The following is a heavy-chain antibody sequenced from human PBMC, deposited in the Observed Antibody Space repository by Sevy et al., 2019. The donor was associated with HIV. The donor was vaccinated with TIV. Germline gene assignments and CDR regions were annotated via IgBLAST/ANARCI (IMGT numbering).Heavy chain of an antibody. Sequence: ASVKVSCKVSGYTLTELSMHWVRQVPGKGLEWMGSFDPEEDETIYPQKFQGRVTMTEDTPTDTAYMELSSLRSEDTAVYYCATTKDYYENSGDPFDYWGQGTLVTVSS. V-gene: IGHV1-24*01. J-gene: IGHJ4*02. CDR3: ATTKDYYENSGDPFDY. CDR1: GYTLTELS. CDR2: FDPEEDET. D-gene: IGHD3-22*01.